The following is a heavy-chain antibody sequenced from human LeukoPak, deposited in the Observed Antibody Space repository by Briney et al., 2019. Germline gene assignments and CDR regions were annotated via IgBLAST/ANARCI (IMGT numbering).Heavy chain of an antibody. V-gene: IGHV3-7*01. CDR2: IKQDGSEK. Sequence: PGGSLRLSCTASGFTFSNYWMSWVRQAPGKGLEWVANIKQDGSEKYYVDSVKGRFTISRDNAKNSLYLQMNSLRAEDTAVYYCARNRGSMVWGPEDYWGQGTLITVSS. D-gene: IGHD3-10*01. CDR3: ARNRGSMVWGPEDY. CDR1: GFTFSNYW. J-gene: IGHJ4*02.